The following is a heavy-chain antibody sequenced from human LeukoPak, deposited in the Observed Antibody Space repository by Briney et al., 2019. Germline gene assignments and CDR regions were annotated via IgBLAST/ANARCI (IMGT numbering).Heavy chain of an antibody. Sequence: MSSETLSLTRTVSGVSLSGYYWSWIRQPPGKGLEGIGYLYHSGGTDYNPSLKSPLILSVDMYKSQSSLQPSAVPAADTGMYQCARPAVAGNVDAFDIWGQGAICTLSS. CDR1: GVSLSGYY. V-gene: IGHV4-59*08. J-gene: IGHJ3*02. CDR2: LYHSGGT. CDR3: ARPAVAGNVDAFDI. D-gene: IGHD6-19*01.